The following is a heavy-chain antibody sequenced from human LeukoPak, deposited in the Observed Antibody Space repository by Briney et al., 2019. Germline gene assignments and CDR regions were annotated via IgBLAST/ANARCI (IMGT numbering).Heavy chain of an antibody. V-gene: IGHV4-38-2*01. D-gene: IGHD3-22*01. CDR3: ARRPGSSSGYWVDY. Sequence: SETLSLTCAVSGYSISSGYYWGWLRQPPGKGLEWIGSIYHSGSAYYNPSLKSRVTISVDTSKNQFSLKLSSVTAADTAVYYCARRPGSSSGYWVDYWGQGTLVTVSS. J-gene: IGHJ4*02. CDR2: IYHSGSA. CDR1: GYSISSGYY.